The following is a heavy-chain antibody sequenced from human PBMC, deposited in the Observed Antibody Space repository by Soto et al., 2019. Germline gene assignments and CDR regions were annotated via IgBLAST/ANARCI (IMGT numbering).Heavy chain of an antibody. CDR3: ARDQGYAPAADYYYGMDV. Sequence: VGSLRLSCAASGFTFGSYGMHWVRQAPGKGLEWVAVIWYDGSNKYYADSVKGRFTISRDNSKNTLYLQMNSLRAEDTAVYYCARDQGYAPAADYYYGMDVWGQGTTLTVSS. CDR2: IWYDGSNK. V-gene: IGHV3-33*01. D-gene: IGHD5-18*01. CDR1: GFTFGSYG. J-gene: IGHJ6*02.